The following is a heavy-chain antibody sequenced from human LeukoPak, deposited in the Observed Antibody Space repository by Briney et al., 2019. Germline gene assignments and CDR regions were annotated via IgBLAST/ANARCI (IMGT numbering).Heavy chain of an antibody. V-gene: IGHV4-59*01. J-gene: IGHJ4*02. CDR1: GGSISSYY. CDR3: ARGPYSSGWYVSDY. Sequence: SETLSLTCTVSGGSISSYYWSWIRQPPGKGLEWIGYIYYSGSTNYNPSHKSRVTISVDTSKNQFSLKLSSVTAADTAVYYCARGPYSSGWYVSDYWGQGTLVTVSS. CDR2: IYYSGST. D-gene: IGHD6-19*01.